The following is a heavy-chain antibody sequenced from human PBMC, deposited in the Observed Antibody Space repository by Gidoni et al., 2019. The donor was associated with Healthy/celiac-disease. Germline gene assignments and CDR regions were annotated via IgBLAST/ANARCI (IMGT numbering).Heavy chain of an antibody. Sequence: QVQLVESGGGVVQPGSSLRLSCAASGFTFSSYAMHWVRQAPGKGLEWVAVISYDGSNKYYADSVKGRFTISRDNSKNTLYLQMNSLRAEDTAVYYCARDSSGWLDYWGQGTLVTVSS. CDR3: ARDSSGWLDY. V-gene: IGHV3-30-3*01. D-gene: IGHD6-19*01. CDR1: GFTFSSYA. J-gene: IGHJ4*02. CDR2: ISYDGSNK.